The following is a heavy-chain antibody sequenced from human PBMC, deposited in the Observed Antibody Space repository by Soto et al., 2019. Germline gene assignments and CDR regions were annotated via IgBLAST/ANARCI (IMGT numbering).Heavy chain of an antibody. CDR1: GFTFSSYG. D-gene: IGHD6-13*01. J-gene: IGHJ6*02. V-gene: IGHV3-33*01. CDR3: ARVRGSSWYDYYGMDV. Sequence: QVQLVESGGGVVQPGRSLRLSCAASGFTFSSYGMHWVRQAPGKGLEWVAVIWYDGSNKYYADSVKGRFTISRDNSKNTRYLQMNSLRAEDTAVYYCARVRGSSWYDYYGMDVWGQGTTVTVSS. CDR2: IWYDGSNK.